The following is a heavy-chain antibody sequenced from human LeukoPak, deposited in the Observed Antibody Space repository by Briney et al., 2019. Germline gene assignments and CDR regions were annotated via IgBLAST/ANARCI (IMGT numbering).Heavy chain of an antibody. CDR2: IYSSGNT. Sequence: GGSLRLSCAVSGFTVSGHYMSWVCQAPGKGLEWVSVIYSSGNTYYADSVKGRFSVSRDNSKNTGSLQMSSLRAEDTAVYYCATTRGTSYDYWGPGTLVTVSS. D-gene: IGHD1-1*01. V-gene: IGHV3-66*01. CDR3: ATTRGTSYDY. J-gene: IGHJ4*02. CDR1: GFTVSGHY.